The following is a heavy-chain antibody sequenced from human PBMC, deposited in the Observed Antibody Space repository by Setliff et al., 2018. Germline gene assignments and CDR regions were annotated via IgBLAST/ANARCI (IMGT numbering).Heavy chain of an antibody. J-gene: IGHJ5*02. D-gene: IGHD3-3*01. V-gene: IGHV4-59*08. CDR2: INHSGST. CDR3: ARAGPTVTFFRVLVISWWDP. Sequence: SETLSLTCTVSGGSISSYYWSWIRQPPGKGLEWIGEINHSGSTNYNPSLKSRVTISVDTSKNQFSLKLSSVTAADTATYYCARAGPTVTFFRVLVISWWDPWGQGSLVTVSS. CDR1: GGSISSYY.